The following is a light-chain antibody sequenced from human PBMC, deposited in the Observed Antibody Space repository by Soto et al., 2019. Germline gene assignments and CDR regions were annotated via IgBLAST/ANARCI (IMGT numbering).Light chain of an antibody. CDR1: SSDVGAYNF. CDR3: SSYTSSSTHV. V-gene: IGLV2-14*03. Sequence: QSVLTQPASVPGSRGQSITISCTGTSSDVGAYNFVSWYQQHPGKLPKLMIFDVSRRPSGVSDRFSGSKSGNTASLTISGLQAEDEGDYYCSSYTSSSTHVFGSGTKLTVL. CDR2: DVS. J-gene: IGLJ1*01.